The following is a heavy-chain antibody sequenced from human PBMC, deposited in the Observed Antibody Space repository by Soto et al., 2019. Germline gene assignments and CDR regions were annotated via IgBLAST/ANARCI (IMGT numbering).Heavy chain of an antibody. V-gene: IGHV3-23*01. CDR2: ISGSEDRT. Sequence: LQSGGGVVQPGESLRLSCAASGFSLRDHALSWVRQAAGGGLEWVSGISGSEDRTNYADFVRGRFITSKDRAKNTLYLDMSGLRVDDTAVYFCGRTYTGGWGQGTLVTVSS. D-gene: IGHD3-10*01. CDR3: GRTYTGG. CDR1: GFSLRDHA. J-gene: IGHJ4*02.